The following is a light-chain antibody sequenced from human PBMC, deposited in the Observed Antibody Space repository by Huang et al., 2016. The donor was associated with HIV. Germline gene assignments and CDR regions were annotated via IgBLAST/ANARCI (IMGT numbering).Light chain of an antibody. J-gene: IGKJ3*01. V-gene: IGKV3-15*01. CDR3: QHYNNWPT. CDR1: QSVSSN. Sequence: EIVMTQSPATLSVSPGERATLSCRASQSVSSNLAGYQRKPGQAPRLLIYGIPARFSGSGSGTEFTLTINSLQSEDFAVYYCQHYNNWPTFGPGTKVGIK.